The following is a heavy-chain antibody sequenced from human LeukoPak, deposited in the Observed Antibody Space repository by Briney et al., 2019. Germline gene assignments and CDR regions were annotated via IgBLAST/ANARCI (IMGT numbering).Heavy chain of an antibody. D-gene: IGHD6-19*01. V-gene: IGHV3-21*01. CDR3: ARDVLSAYSSGWHTPFDH. CDR1: GFTFSSYS. CDR2: ISSSSSYI. J-gene: IGHJ4*02. Sequence: GGSLRLSCAASGFTFSSYSMNWVRQAPGKGLEWVSSISSSSSYIYYADSVKGRFTISRDNAKNSLYLQMNSLRAEDTAVYYCARDVLSAYSSGWHTPFDHWGQGTLVTVSS.